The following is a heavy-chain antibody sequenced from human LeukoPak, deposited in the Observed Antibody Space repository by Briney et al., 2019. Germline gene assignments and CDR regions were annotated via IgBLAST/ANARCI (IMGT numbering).Heavy chain of an antibody. J-gene: IGHJ4*02. D-gene: IGHD2/OR15-2a*01. V-gene: IGHV3-30*18. Sequence: GGSLRLSCAASGFTFNTYGMYWVRQAPGKGLEWVAVISYDGSNKYYADSVKGRFTISRDNSKNTLFLQMNSLRAEDTALYYCAKLLITRVVIPPALVSWGQGTLVTVSS. CDR3: AKLLITRVVIPPALVS. CDR2: ISYDGSNK. CDR1: GFTFNTYG.